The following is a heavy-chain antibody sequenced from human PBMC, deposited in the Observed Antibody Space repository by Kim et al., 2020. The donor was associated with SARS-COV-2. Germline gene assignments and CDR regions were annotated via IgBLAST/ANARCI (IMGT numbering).Heavy chain of an antibody. J-gene: IGHJ4*02. D-gene: IGHD6-13*01. CDR3: ARAAAAGTGDFDY. V-gene: IGHV1-46*01. Sequence: YAQKFQGRVTMTRDTSTSTVYMGLSSLRSEDTAVYYCARAAAAGTGDFDYWGQGTLVTVSS.